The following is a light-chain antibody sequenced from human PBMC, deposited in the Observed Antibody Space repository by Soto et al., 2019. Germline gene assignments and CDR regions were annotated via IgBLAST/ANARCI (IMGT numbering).Light chain of an antibody. V-gene: IGKV3-11*01. CDR1: QSVSIL. CDR3: QQRSDWFT. Sequence: IVITQSPATLSVSPGERATLSCRASQSVSILLAWYQPKPGQAPRLLIYGASSRATGIPDRFSGSGSGTDFSLTISSLEPEDFAVYYCQQRSDWFTFGQGTRLEI. CDR2: GAS. J-gene: IGKJ5*01.